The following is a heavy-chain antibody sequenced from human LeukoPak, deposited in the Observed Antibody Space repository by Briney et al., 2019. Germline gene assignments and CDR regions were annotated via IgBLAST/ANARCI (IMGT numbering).Heavy chain of an antibody. D-gene: IGHD3-22*01. J-gene: IGHJ4*02. Sequence: PGGSLRLSCAASGFIVSGDFMSWVRQAPGKGLEWVSVIYSDGSTYYADSVKGRFTISRDNSKNTLYLQMNSLRAEDTAIYYCAQTYYYDTSGRNYYFDYWGQGTLVTVSS. CDR3: AQTYYYDTSGRNYYFDY. CDR2: IYSDGST. CDR1: GFIVSGDF. V-gene: IGHV3-53*01.